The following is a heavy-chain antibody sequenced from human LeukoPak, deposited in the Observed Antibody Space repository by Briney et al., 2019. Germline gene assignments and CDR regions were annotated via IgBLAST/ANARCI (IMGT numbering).Heavy chain of an antibody. CDR1: GFTFSSHS. V-gene: IGHV3-48*01. CDR3: AKDQGRGYSTSWNDY. D-gene: IGHD2-2*01. CDR2: ISSSSSTI. Sequence: GGSLRLSCAASGFTFSSHSMNWVRQAPGKGLEWVSYISSSSSTIYYADSVKGRFTISRDNSKNTLYLQMNSLRAEDTALYYCAKDQGRGYSTSWNDYWGQGTLVTV. J-gene: IGHJ4*02.